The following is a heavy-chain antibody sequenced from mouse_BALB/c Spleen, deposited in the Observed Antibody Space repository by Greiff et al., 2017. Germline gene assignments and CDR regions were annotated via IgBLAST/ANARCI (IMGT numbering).Heavy chain of an antibody. D-gene: IGHD2-14*01. CDR1: GYTFTSYV. CDR3: ARIYRYDGWYFDV. Sequence: VQLQQSGPELVKPGASVKMSCKASGYTFTSYVMHWVKQKPGQGLEWIGYINPYNDGNKYNEKFKGKATLTSDTSSSTAYMEISSLTSEDSAVYYCARIYRYDGWYFDVWGAGTTVTVSA. CDR2: INPYNDGN. J-gene: IGHJ1*01. V-gene: IGHV1-14*01.